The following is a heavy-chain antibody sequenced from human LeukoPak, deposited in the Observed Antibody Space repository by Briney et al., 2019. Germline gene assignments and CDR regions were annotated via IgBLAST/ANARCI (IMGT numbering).Heavy chain of an antibody. CDR2: IIPIFGTA. CDR3: ATELLYCSSTSCYRSGFDY. J-gene: IGHJ4*02. D-gene: IGHD2-2*02. V-gene: IGHV1-69*13. CDR1: GGTFSSYA. Sequence: ASVKVSCKASGGTFSSYAISWVRQAPGQGLEWMGGIIPIFGTANYAQKFQGRVTITADESTSTAYMELSSLRSEDTVVYYCATELLYCSSTSCYRSGFDYWGQGTLVTVSS.